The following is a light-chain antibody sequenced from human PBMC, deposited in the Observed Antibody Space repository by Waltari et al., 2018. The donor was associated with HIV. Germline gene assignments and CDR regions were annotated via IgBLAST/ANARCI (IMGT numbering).Light chain of an antibody. V-gene: IGLV3-1*01. J-gene: IGLJ2*01. CDR3: QAWDSFTGL. CDR2: QDT. CDR1: KLGGHY. Sequence: SFELPQPPSVSVSPGQTARITLPGDKLGGHYVSWYQLRPGQSPVLIIHQDTKGPSGIPERFSGSNSGNTVTLTISGTQALDEADYYCQAWDSFTGLFGGGTKLTVL.